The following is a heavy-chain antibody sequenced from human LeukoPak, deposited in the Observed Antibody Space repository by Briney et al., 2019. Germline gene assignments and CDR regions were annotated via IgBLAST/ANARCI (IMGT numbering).Heavy chain of an antibody. CDR1: GGSFSGYY. Sequence: KPSETLSLTCAVYGGSFSGYYWSWIRQPPGKGLEWTGEINHSGSTNYNPSLKSRVTISVDTSKNQFSLKLSSVTAADTAVYYCARSRRVFYYGMDVWGQGTTVTVSS. V-gene: IGHV4-34*01. CDR2: INHSGST. CDR3: ARSRRVFYYGMDV. D-gene: IGHD5-24*01. J-gene: IGHJ6*02.